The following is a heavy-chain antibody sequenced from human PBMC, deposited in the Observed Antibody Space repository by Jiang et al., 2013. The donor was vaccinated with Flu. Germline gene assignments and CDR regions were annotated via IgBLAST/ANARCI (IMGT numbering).Heavy chain of an antibody. V-gene: IGHV4-38-2*01. Sequence: LLKPSETLSLTCAASGYSISSGYYWGWIRQPPGKGLEWIGSIYHSGNTYYNPSLKSRVTISVDTSKNQFSLKLSSVTAADTAVYYCARGGGSSGWYYYYGMDVWGQGTTVTVSS. CDR1: GYSISSGYY. J-gene: IGHJ6*02. CDR3: ARGGGSSGWYYYYGMDV. D-gene: IGHD6-19*01. CDR2: IYHSGNT.